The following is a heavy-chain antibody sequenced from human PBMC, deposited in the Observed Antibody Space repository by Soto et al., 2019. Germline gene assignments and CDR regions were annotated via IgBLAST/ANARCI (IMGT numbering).Heavy chain of an antibody. V-gene: IGHV3-23*01. CDR3: AKGVLSFHYGMEV. CDR2: ISSTAGRTS. CDR1: GFTFSGYG. D-gene: IGHD3-10*01. Sequence: PGGSLRLSCAASGFTFSGYGMHWVRQAPGKGLEWVASISSTAGRTSSYADSVKGRFAISRDFSDNTVYLQMNNLRVDDTAVYFCAKGVLSFHYGMEVWGQGTTVTVSS. J-gene: IGHJ6*02.